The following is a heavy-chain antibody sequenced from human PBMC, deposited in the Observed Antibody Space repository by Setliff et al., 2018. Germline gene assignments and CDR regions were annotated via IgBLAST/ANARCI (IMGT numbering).Heavy chain of an antibody. Sequence: ASVKVSCKASGYTFSDYGVSWVRQAPGQGLEWLGWISPYSGNSYSAPKFQGRLFLTTDTSAATAYLDLRSLRSDDTAVYFCSRLVRFCTRTACQRLSGDDYWGQGTQVTVSS. CDR3: SRLVRFCTRTACQRLSGDDY. V-gene: IGHV1-18*01. CDR2: ISPYSGNS. CDR1: GYTFSDYG. D-gene: IGHD6-13*01. J-gene: IGHJ4*02.